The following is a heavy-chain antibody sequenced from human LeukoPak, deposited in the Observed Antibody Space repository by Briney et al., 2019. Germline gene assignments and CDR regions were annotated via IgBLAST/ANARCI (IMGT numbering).Heavy chain of an antibody. J-gene: IGHJ5*02. V-gene: IGHV2-5*02. CDR1: GFSLTTSGMG. CDR3: ARSLYISGYYPDFDH. Sequence: SGPTLVKPTQTLTLTCTFSGFSLTTSGMGVGWIRQPPGKALEWLALIYWDDTKRYSPSLKSRLTITKDTSKNQVVLTMTNMDPVDTATYYCARSLYISGYYPDFDHWGQGTVVTVSS. CDR2: IYWDDTK. D-gene: IGHD3-3*01.